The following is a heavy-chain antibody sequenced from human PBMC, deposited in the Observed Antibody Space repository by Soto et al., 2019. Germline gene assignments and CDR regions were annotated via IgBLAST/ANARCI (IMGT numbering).Heavy chain of an antibody. V-gene: IGHV4-59*08. CDR2: IYYSGST. J-gene: IGHJ6*03. CDR3: SYSSSPYYYYYYMDV. D-gene: IGHD6-6*01. Sequence: PSETLSLTCTVSGGSISSYYWSWIRQPPGKGLEWIGYIYYSGSTNYNPSLKSRVTISVDTSKNQFSLKLSSVTAADTAVYYCSYSSSPYYYYYYMDVWGKGTTVTVSS. CDR1: GGSISSYY.